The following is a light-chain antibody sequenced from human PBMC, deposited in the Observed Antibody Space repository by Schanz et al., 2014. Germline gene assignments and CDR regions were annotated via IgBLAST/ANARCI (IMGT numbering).Light chain of an antibody. V-gene: IGLV2-8*01. CDR3: SSYAGSNNFCV. J-gene: IGLJ1*01. CDR1: SSDVGGYNY. Sequence: QSALTQPASVSGSPGQSITLSCTGSSSDVGGYNYVSWYQQHPGKAPKVMINDVSKRPTGVPDRFSGSKSGSTASLTVSGLQAEDEADYYCSSYAGSNNFCVFGTGTKLTVL. CDR2: DVS.